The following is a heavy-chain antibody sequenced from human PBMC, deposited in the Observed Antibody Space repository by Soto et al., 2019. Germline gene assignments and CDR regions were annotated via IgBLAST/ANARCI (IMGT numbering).Heavy chain of an antibody. CDR3: ARADAISNYFDY. Sequence: QVQLQESGPGLVKPSQTLSLTCTVSGGSISSGGYYWSWIRQHPGKGLEWIGYIYYSGSTYYNPSIQSRATISVDTSKNQFSLKLSSVTAADTAVYYCARADAISNYFDYWGQGTLVTVSS. J-gene: IGHJ4*02. V-gene: IGHV4-31*03. CDR2: IYYSGST. CDR1: GGSISSGGYY. D-gene: IGHD4-4*01.